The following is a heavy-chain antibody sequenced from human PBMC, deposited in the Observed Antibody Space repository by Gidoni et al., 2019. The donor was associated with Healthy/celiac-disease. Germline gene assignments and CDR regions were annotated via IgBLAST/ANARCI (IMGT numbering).Heavy chain of an antibody. CDR3: ARFTNPPASYGMDV. CDR1: GGAISSYY. Sequence: QVQLQESGPGLVTPSETLSLTCTVSGGAISSYYWSWIRQPPGKGLEWIGYIYYSGSTNYNPSLKSRVTISVDTSKNQFSLKLSSVTAADTAVYYCARFTNPPASYGMDVWGQGTTVTVSS. J-gene: IGHJ6*02. CDR2: IYYSGST. D-gene: IGHD2-2*01. V-gene: IGHV4-59*08.